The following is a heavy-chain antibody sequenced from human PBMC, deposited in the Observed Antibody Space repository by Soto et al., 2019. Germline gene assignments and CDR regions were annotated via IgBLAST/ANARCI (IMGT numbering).Heavy chain of an antibody. Sequence: GGSLRLSCAASGFTFSDYYMSWIRQAPGKGLEWVSYISSSSSYTNYADSVEGRFTISRDNAKNSLYLQMNSLRAEDTAVYYCARWVFATAYDYWGQGTLVTVSS. J-gene: IGHJ4*02. CDR2: ISSSSSYT. CDR3: ARWVFATAYDY. D-gene: IGHD4-17*01. V-gene: IGHV3-11*06. CDR1: GFTFSDYY.